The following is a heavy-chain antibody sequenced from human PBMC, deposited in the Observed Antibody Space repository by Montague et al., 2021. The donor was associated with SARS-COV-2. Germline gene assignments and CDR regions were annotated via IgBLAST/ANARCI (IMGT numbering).Heavy chain of an antibody. CDR1: GFTSTSYA. CDR3: ARGVITPDY. J-gene: IGHJ4*02. Sequence: SLRLSCAVSGFTSTSYAMSWVRQAPGKGLEWVSGIVDSDSSTHYADSVKGRFTISRDNSKNMVYLQMNSLRAEDTAVYYCARGVITPDYWGQGTLVTVSS. CDR2: IVDSDSST. V-gene: IGHV3-23*01. D-gene: IGHD2-21*01.